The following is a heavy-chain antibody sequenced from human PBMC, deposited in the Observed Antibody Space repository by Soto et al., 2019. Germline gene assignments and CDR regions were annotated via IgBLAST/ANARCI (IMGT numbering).Heavy chain of an antibody. V-gene: IGHV1-18*04. CDR1: GYTFKSYD. CDR3: AREGYIGNFAMDV. CDR2: ISGHNGKA. Sequence: ASVKVSCKASGYTFKSYDVMWVREAPVQGLEWMGWISGHNGKADYAENFQGRVIMTTDTSTATASMDLRGLRSDDTAVYYCAREGYIGNFAMDVWGQGTTVTVSS. J-gene: IGHJ6*02. D-gene: IGHD5-12*01.